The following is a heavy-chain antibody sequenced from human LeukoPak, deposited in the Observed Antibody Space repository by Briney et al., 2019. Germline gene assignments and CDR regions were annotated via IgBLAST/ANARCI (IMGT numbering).Heavy chain of an antibody. Sequence: ASVKVSCKVSGYTLTELSMHWVRQAPGKGLEWMGGFDPEDGETIYEQKFQGRVTMTEDKSTDTAYMELSSLISEDTAVYYCALVYCSSTSCFFDYWGQGTLVTVSS. CDR1: GYTLTELS. D-gene: IGHD2-2*01. J-gene: IGHJ4*02. CDR3: ALVYCSSTSCFFDY. CDR2: FDPEDGET. V-gene: IGHV1-24*01.